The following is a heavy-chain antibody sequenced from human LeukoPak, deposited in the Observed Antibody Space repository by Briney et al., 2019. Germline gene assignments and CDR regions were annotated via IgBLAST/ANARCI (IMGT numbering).Heavy chain of an antibody. Sequence: GGSLRLSCAASGFTLTSYEMNWVRLAPGKGLEWISYISRTGNSIYYADSVKGRFTVSRDSAKNSLHLQMNSLRAEDTSVYYCARDWKDLATARVFDYWGQGTLVTVSS. V-gene: IGHV3-48*03. D-gene: IGHD1-26*01. CDR2: ISRTGNSI. J-gene: IGHJ4*02. CDR1: GFTLTSYE. CDR3: ARDWKDLATARVFDY.